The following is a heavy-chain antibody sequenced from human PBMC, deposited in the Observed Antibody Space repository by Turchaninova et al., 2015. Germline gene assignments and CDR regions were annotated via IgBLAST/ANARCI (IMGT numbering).Heavy chain of an antibody. CDR1: GGSFSGIY. D-gene: IGHD3-16*01. Sequence: QVRLQPWGAGLVKPSETLSPTCAVHGGSFSGIYWSWIRQTPGKGLEWIGEINYSGTTNYNPYLKSRVTISVDTSKNQFSLKMTSVTVADSAVYYCARVLGGLGLTNSWSSGFDYWGRGTPVTVSS. CDR2: INYSGTT. V-gene: IGHV4-34*01. CDR3: ARVLGGLGLTNSWSSGFDY. J-gene: IGHJ4*02.